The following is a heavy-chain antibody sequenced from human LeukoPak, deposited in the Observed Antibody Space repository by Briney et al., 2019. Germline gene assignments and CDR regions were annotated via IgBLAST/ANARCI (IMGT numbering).Heavy chain of an antibody. Sequence: PSETLSLTCAVYGGSFSGYYWSWIRQPPGKGLEWIGEINHSGSTNYNPSLKSRVTISVDTSKNQFSLKLSSVTAADTAVYYCARKRKGLGYCSGGSCYPTYYFDYWGQGTLVTVSS. V-gene: IGHV4-34*01. D-gene: IGHD2-15*01. CDR1: GGSFSGYY. J-gene: IGHJ4*02. CDR3: ARKRKGLGYCSGGSCYPTYYFDY. CDR2: INHSGST.